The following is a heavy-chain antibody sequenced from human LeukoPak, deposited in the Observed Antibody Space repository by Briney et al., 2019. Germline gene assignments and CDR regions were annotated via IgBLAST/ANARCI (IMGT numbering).Heavy chain of an antibody. J-gene: IGHJ6*03. D-gene: IGHD2-15*01. CDR2: IHYSGST. V-gene: IGHV4-39*01. CDR1: GGSISSSSYY. Sequence: SETLSLTCTVSGGSISSSSYYWGWIRQPPGKGLEWIANIHYSGSTYYNPSLKSRVPISVDTSKNQFSLKLSSVAAADTALYYCARTYSYYHYMDVWGKGTTVTVSS. CDR3: ARTYSYYHYMDV.